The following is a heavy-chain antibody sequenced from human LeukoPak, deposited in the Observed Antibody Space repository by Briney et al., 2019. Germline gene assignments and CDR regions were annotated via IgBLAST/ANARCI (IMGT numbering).Heavy chain of an antibody. V-gene: IGHV3-33*01. J-gene: IGHJ4*02. CDR1: GFTFSSYG. CDR2: IRYDGSNK. D-gene: IGHD1-26*01. Sequence: PGRSLRLSCAASGFTFSSYGMHWVRQAPGKGLEWVAVIRYDGSNKYYADSVKGRFTISRDNSKNTLYLQMNSLRAEDTAVYYCARDEKSGSYFFDYWGQGTLVTVSS. CDR3: ARDEKSGSYFFDY.